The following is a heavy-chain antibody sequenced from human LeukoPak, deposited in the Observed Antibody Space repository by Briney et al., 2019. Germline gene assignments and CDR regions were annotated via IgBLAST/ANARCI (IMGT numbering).Heavy chain of an antibody. CDR3: ARTGGSYSGYFDY. CDR1: GGPVSSGSYY. CDR2: IYYSGST. J-gene: IGHJ4*02. V-gene: IGHV4-61*01. Sequence: SETLSLTCTVSGGPVSSGSYYWSWIRQPPGKGLEWIGYIYYSGSTNYNPSLKSRVTISVDTSKNQFSLKLSSVTAADTAVYYCARTGGSYSGYFDYWGQGTLVTVSS. D-gene: IGHD1-26*01.